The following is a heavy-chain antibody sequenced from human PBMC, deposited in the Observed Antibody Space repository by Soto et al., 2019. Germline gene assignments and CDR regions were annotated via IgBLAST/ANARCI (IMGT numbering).Heavy chain of an antibody. Sequence: GGSLRLSCAASGFTFSSYGMHWVRQAPGKGLEWVAVISYDGSNKYYADSVKGRFTISRDNSKNTLYLQMNSLRAEDTAVYYCAKDYDILTAGRCMDVWGKGTTVTVSS. J-gene: IGHJ6*03. CDR1: GFTFSSYG. D-gene: IGHD3-9*01. CDR3: AKDYDILTAGRCMDV. CDR2: ISYDGSNK. V-gene: IGHV3-30*18.